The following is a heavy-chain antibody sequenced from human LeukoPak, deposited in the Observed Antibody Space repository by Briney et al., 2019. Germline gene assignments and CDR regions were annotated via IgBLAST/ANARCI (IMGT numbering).Heavy chain of an antibody. CDR2: IQYDGSDK. Sequence: GGSLRLSCAASGFTFKNYGIHWVRQAPGKGLEWVAFIQYDGSDKFYTDSVKGRFTISRDNAKNTLNLQMNSLRAEDTAVYYCARDLGQYYDTSDNWFDPWGQGTLVTVSS. CDR3: ARDLGQYYDTSDNWFDP. J-gene: IGHJ5*02. CDR1: GFTFKNYG. D-gene: IGHD3-22*01. V-gene: IGHV3-30*02.